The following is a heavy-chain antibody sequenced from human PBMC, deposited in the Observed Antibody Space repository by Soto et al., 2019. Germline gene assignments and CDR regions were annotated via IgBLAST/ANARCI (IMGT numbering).Heavy chain of an antibody. Sequence: QVTVKESGPVLVTPTETLTLTCTVSGFSLSNAGLGVSWIRQPPGKALEWLAHIFSNDEKSYSTSLKSRLTISKDTSKSQVVLTMTNMDPVDTATYYCASTYSTSWYWFDPWGQGTLVTVSS. CDR3: ASTYSTSWYWFDP. CDR2: IFSNDEK. J-gene: IGHJ5*02. D-gene: IGHD6-13*01. CDR1: GFSLSNAGLG. V-gene: IGHV2-26*04.